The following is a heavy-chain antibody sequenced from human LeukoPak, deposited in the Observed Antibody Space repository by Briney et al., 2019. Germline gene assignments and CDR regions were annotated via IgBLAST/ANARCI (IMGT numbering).Heavy chain of an antibody. CDR3: ARAKWQLLLQGD. CDR1: GGSISSGSYY. D-gene: IGHD1-26*01. V-gene: IGHV4-61*02. J-gene: IGHJ4*02. CDR2: IYTSGST. Sequence: SETLSLTCTVSGGSISSGSYYWSWIRQPAGKGLEWIGRIYTSGSTNYNPSLKSRVTISVDTSKNQFSLKLSSVTAADTAVYYCARAKWQLLLQGDWGQGTLVTVSS.